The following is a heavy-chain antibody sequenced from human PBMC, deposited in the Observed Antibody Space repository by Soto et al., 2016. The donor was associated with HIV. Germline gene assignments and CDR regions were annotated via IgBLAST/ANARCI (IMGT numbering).Heavy chain of an antibody. Sequence: VQLQQWGAGLLKPSETLSLTCAVYGGSFSGFYWTWIRQSPGKGLEWIGEINHSGRTECNSSLKSRVTISVDASKNQFSLKLASVTAADTAVYYCARGVGLQGVFPDYWGQGTLVTVSS. V-gene: IGHV4-34*02. CDR1: GGSFSGFY. J-gene: IGHJ4*01. CDR2: INHSGRT. D-gene: IGHD3-10*01. CDR3: ARGVGLQGVFPDY.